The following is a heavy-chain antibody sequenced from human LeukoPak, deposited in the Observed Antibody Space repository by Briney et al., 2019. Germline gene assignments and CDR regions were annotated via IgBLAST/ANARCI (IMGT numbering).Heavy chain of an antibody. CDR2: IYYSGST. V-gene: IGHV4-31*03. CDR1: GGSISSSGYY. Sequence: SETLSLTCTVSGGSISSSGYYWSWIRQHPGKGLEWIGYIYYSGSTYYNPPLKSRVTISVDTSKNQFSLKLSSVTAADTAVYYCARIESGWVLGNYFDYWGQGTLVTVSS. J-gene: IGHJ4*02. D-gene: IGHD6-19*01. CDR3: ARIESGWVLGNYFDY.